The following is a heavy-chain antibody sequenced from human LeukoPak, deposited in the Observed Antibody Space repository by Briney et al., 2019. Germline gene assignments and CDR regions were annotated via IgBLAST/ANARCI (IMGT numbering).Heavy chain of an antibody. CDR2: ISYDGSNK. CDR1: GFTFSSYA. J-gene: IGHJ4*02. V-gene: IGHV3-30-3*01. D-gene: IGHD3-22*01. Sequence: GSLRLSCAASGFTFSSYAMHWVRQAPGKGLEWVAVISYDGSNKYYADSVEGRFTISRDNSKNTLYLQMNSLRAEDTAVYYCARGSYYYDFTSCLSYWGQGTLVTVSS. CDR3: ARGSYYYDFTSCLSY.